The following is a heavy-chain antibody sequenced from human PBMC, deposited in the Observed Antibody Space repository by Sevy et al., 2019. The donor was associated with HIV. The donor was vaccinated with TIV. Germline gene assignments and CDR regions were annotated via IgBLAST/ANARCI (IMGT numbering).Heavy chain of an antibody. Sequence: ASVKVSCKASGITFIDYFIHWVRQAPGQGLEWMGWINPNNGGINYAQKFQGRVTMTSDMSSSTAYMELTSLASDDTAMYYCARLDHYGSRGFDIWGRGTMVTVSS. CDR2: INPNNGGI. J-gene: IGHJ3*02. V-gene: IGHV1-2*02. CDR1: GITFIDYF. CDR3: ARLDHYGSRGFDI. D-gene: IGHD4-17*01.